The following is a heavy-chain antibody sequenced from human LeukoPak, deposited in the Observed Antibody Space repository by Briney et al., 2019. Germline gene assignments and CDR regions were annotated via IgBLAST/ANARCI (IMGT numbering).Heavy chain of an antibody. J-gene: IGHJ3*02. CDR2: ISSSSSYI. D-gene: IGHD5-24*01. Sequence: GGSLRLSCAASGFTFSSYSMNWVRQAPGKGLEWVSSISSSSSYIYYADSVKGRFTISRDNSKNTLYLQMNSLRAEDTAVYYCARGVEMATRDAFDIWGQGTMVTVSS. CDR3: ARGVEMATRDAFDI. V-gene: IGHV3-21*01. CDR1: GFTFSSYS.